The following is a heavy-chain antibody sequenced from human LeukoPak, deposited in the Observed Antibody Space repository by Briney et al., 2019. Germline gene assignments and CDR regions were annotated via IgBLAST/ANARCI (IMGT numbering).Heavy chain of an antibody. CDR2: INHTGST. CDR1: GGSFSDYQ. J-gene: IGHJ6*03. V-gene: IGHV4-34*01. D-gene: IGHD3-10*01. CDR3: ARNYGSGSYYYYYYMDV. Sequence: SETLSLTCAVFGGSFSDYQWSWIRQPPGKGLEWIGEINHTGSTNYNPSLKSRVTISADTSKKQFSLKLTSVTAADTAVYYCARNYGSGSYYYYYYMDVWGKGTTVTISS.